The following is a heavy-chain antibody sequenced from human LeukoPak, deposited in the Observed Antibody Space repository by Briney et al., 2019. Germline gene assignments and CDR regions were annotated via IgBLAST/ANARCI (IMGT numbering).Heavy chain of an antibody. CDR3: TSGLYYDSWSDLFDY. CDR2: IRRKANGGTT. Sequence: PGGSLRLSCAASGFTFSSYSMNWVRQAPGKGPEWVGFIRRKANGGTTEYAASVKGRFTISRDDSKSIAYLQMNSLKTEDTAVYYCTSGLYYDSWSDLFDYWGQGTLVTVSS. D-gene: IGHD3-3*01. CDR1: GFTFSSYS. J-gene: IGHJ4*02. V-gene: IGHV3-49*04.